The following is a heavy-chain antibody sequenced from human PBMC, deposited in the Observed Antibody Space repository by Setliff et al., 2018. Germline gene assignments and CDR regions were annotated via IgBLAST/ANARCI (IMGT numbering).Heavy chain of an antibody. Sequence: GASVKVSCKASAFTKYYVHWVRQAPGQGLEWMGIIHPSGGSTTYAQKFQGRVTMTRDTSTGTVNMELSSLRSEDTAVYYCASYERYCYGGSCYMDVWGKGTPVTVSS. CDR1: AFTKYY. CDR2: IHPSGGST. D-gene: IGHD2-15*01. CDR3: ASYERYCYGGSCYMDV. V-gene: IGHV1-46*01. J-gene: IGHJ6*03.